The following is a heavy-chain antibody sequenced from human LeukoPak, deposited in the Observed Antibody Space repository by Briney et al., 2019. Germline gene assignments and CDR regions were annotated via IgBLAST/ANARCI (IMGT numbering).Heavy chain of an antibody. D-gene: IGHD4-17*01. CDR2: INPNSGGT. Sequence: APVKVSCKASGYTFTGYYMHWVRQAPGQGLEWMGWINPNSGGTNYAQKFQGRVTMTRDTSISTAYMELTRLRSDDTAVYYCARDNGDYWFDYWGQGTLVTVSS. V-gene: IGHV1-2*02. J-gene: IGHJ4*02. CDR1: GYTFTGYY. CDR3: ARDNGDYWFDY.